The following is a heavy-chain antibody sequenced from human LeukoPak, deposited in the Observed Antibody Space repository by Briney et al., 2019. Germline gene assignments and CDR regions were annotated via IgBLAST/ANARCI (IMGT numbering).Heavy chain of an antibody. V-gene: IGHV3-23*01. CDR3: AKNVRYSSSWNWFDP. CDR2: ISGSGGST. Sequence: GGSLRLSCAASGFTFSSYAMSWVRQAPGKGLEWVSAISGSGGSTYYADSVKGRFTISRDNSKNTLYLQMNGLRAEDTAVYYCAKNVRYSSSWNWFDPWGQGTLVTVSS. CDR1: GFTFSSYA. D-gene: IGHD6-13*01. J-gene: IGHJ5*02.